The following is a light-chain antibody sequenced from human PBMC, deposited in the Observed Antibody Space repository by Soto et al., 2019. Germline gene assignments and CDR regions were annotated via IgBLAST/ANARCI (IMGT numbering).Light chain of an antibody. CDR1: QSVSGF. J-gene: IGKJ5*01. V-gene: IGKV3-11*01. Sequence: EVVLTQSPATLSLSPGERATLSCRASQSVSGFLAWHQQKPGQAPRLLIYDASNRATGIPAKFSGSGSGTDFTLTINSLEPEDFAVYYCQQRSNWPLITFGQGTRLEIK. CDR2: DAS. CDR3: QQRSNWPLIT.